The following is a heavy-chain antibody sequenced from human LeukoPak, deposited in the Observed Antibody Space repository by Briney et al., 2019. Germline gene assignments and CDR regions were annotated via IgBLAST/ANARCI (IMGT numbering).Heavy chain of an antibody. CDR2: INPSGGST. CDR1: GYTFTSYY. J-gene: IGHJ5*02. D-gene: IGHD2-8*01. V-gene: IGHV1-46*01. CDR3: ARDSRGTNTIYTWFDP. Sequence: ASVKVSCKASGYTFTSYYMHWVRQAPGQGLEWMGIINPSGGSTSYAQKFQGRVTMTRDTSTSTVYMELSSLRSEDTAVYYCARDSRGTNTIYTWFDPWGQGTLVTVSS.